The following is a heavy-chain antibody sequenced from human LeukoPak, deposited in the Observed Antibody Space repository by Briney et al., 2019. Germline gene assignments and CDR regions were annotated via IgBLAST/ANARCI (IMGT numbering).Heavy chain of an antibody. D-gene: IGHD3-3*01. Sequence: GASVKVSCKASGYTFTGYYMHWVRQAPGQGLEWMGWINPNSGGTNYAQKFQGRVTMTRDTSISTAYMELSRLRSDDTAVYYCARDRGAITIFGVVIISGGFDYWGQGTLVTVSS. CDR3: ARDRGAITIFGVVIISGGFDY. J-gene: IGHJ4*02. V-gene: IGHV1-2*02. CDR1: GYTFTGYY. CDR2: INPNSGGT.